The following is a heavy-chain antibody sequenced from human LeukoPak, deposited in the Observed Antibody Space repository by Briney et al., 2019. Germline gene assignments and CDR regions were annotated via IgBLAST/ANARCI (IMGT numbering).Heavy chain of an antibody. CDR3: ATVVNRFLEWPYDY. CDR2: FEPEDGET. D-gene: IGHD3-3*01. CDR1: GYTLTELS. Sequence: ASVKVSCKVSGYTLTELSMHWVRQAPGTGLEWMGGFEPEDGETIYAQKFQGRVTMTEETSTDTAYMELSSLRSEDTAVYYCATVVNRFLEWPYDYWGQGTLVTVSS. V-gene: IGHV1-24*01. J-gene: IGHJ4*02.